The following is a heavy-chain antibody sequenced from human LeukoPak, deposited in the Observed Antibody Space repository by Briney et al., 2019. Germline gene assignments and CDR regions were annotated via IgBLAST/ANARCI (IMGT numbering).Heavy chain of an antibody. CDR1: GFTFSNYA. CDR3: ARGGLVSDLVPAAMYYYYMDV. D-gene: IGHD2-2*01. J-gene: IGHJ6*03. Sequence: GGSLRLSCAASGFTFSNYAMHWVRQAPGKGLEWVAVMSYDGSNKYYADSVKGRFTISRDNSKNTLYLQMNSLRAEDTAVYYCARGGLVSDLVPAAMYYYYMDVWGKGTTVTVSS. CDR2: MSYDGSNK. V-gene: IGHV3-30*04.